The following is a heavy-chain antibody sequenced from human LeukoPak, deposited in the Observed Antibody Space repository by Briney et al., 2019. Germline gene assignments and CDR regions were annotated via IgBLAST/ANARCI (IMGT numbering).Heavy chain of an antibody. J-gene: IGHJ4*02. CDR2: ISAYNGNT. CDR1: GYTFTSYG. CDR3: ARGAIHIVVVVAATFFDY. D-gene: IGHD2-15*01. V-gene: IGHV1-18*01. Sequence: ASVKVSCKXSGYTFTSYGISWVRQSPGQGFEWMGWISAYNGNTNYAQKLQGRVTMTSDTSTSTAYMELRNLRSDDTAVYYCARGAIHIVVVVAATFFDYWGQGTLVTVSS.